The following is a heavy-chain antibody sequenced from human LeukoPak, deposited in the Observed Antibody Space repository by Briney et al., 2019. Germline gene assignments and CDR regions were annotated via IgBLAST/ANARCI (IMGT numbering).Heavy chain of an antibody. V-gene: IGHV4-61*02. Sequence: PSQTLSLTCTVSGGSISSGSYYWSWIRQPAGKGLEWIGRIYTSGSTNYNPSLKSRVTISVDTSKNQFSLKLSSVTAAGTAVYYCARTQNGFMPATAIHYYFDYWGQGTLVTVSS. CDR2: IYTSGST. J-gene: IGHJ4*02. CDR1: GGSISSGSYY. CDR3: ARTQNGFMPATAIHYYFDY. D-gene: IGHD2-21*02.